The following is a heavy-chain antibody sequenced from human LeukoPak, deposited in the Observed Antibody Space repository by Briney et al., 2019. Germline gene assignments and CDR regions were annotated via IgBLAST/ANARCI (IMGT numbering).Heavy chain of an antibody. CDR3: ARYGEPYAFDI. CDR2: IYSGGST. Sequence: PGGAPRLSRAASWVTVRSKSPSWGRPAPRKGLEGVSVIYSGGSTYYADSVKGRFTISRHNSKNTLYLQMNSLRAEDTAVYYCARYGEPYAFDIWGQGTMVTVSS. CDR1: WVTVRSKS. D-gene: IGHD2-21*01. V-gene: IGHV3-53*04. J-gene: IGHJ3*02.